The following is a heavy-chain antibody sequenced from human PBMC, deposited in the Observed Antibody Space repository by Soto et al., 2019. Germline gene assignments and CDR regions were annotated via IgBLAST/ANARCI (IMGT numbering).Heavy chain of an antibody. CDR3: VKRGRNWGAFDV. Sequence: VQLLESGGDLVQPGGSLRLSCVASGFILSNYAMSWVRQAPGKGLEWVSTVGGTDGESDDVPWNEDSVKVRFTISRDRSANTLFLHMHNLRAEDSALYYCVKRGRNWGAFDVWGQGTTVVVSS. J-gene: IGHJ3*01. D-gene: IGHD7-27*01. CDR2: VGGTDGESDDVP. CDR1: GFILSNYA. V-gene: IGHV3-23*01.